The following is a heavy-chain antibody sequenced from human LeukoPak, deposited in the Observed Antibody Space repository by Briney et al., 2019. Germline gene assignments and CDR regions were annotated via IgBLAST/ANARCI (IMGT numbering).Heavy chain of an antibody. J-gene: IGHJ3*02. V-gene: IGHV3-21*01. CDR3: ARGLYYNDAFDI. CDR1: GFTFSSYS. D-gene: IGHD2-8*01. CDR2: ISSSSSYI. Sequence: PGGSLRLSCAASGFTFSSYSMNWVRQAPGKGLEWVSSISSSSSYIYYADSVKGRFTISRDNAKNSLYLQMNSLRVEDTAVYYCARGLYYNDAFDIWGQGTMVTVSS.